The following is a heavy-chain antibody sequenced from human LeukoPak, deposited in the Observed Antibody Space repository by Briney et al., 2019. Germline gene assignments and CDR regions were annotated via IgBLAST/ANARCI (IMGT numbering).Heavy chain of an antibody. CDR3: ARKRFYYYDSSVFAS. CDR2: ISAYNGNT. J-gene: IGHJ4*02. V-gene: IGHV1-18*01. D-gene: IGHD3-22*01. CDR1: GYTFTSYG. Sequence: ASVKVSCKASGYTFTSYGISWVRQAPGQGLEWMGWISAYNGNTNYAQKLQGRVTMTTDTSTSTAYMELRSLRSDDTAVYYCARKRFYYYDSSVFASGGQEPLVPFSS.